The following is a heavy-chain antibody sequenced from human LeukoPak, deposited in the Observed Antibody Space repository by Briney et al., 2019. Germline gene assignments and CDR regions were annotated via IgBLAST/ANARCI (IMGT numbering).Heavy chain of an antibody. Sequence: SETLSLTCPVSGASVSTSPYYWSWIRQPPGEGLAYIWYISYRGITDYNPSLNSRVTISVDTSENQFSLRLNYVTAADTAVYYCARLTYDERGSDLFDYWGQGTLVTVSS. D-gene: IGHD5-12*01. CDR1: GASVSTSPYY. CDR2: ISYRGIT. V-gene: IGHV4-61*01. CDR3: ARLTYDERGSDLFDY. J-gene: IGHJ4*02.